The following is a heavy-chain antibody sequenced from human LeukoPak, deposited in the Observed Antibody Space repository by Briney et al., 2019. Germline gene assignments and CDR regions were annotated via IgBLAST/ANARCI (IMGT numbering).Heavy chain of an antibody. D-gene: IGHD3-10*01. J-gene: IGHJ4*02. CDR1: GFTFSSYA. CDR2: ISGSGGST. Sequence: GGSLRLSCAASGFTFSSYAMSWVRQAPGKGLEWVSAISGSGGSTYYADSVKGRFTISRDNAKNSLYLQMNSLRAEDTALYYCARGKRDFDYWGQGTLVTVSS. CDR3: ARGKRDFDY. V-gene: IGHV3-23*01.